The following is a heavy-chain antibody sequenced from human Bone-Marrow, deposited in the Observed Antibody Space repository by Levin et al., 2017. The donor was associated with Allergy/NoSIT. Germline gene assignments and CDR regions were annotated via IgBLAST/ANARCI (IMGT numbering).Heavy chain of an antibody. D-gene: IGHD3-16*01. Sequence: RGESLKISCKASGYNFRSHSMSWVRQAPGQGLEWMGWINTNTGDPTYAQGFTGRFVFSLDTSDNMTFLEISSLKTEDTAVYYCAKDRGEYPALHYFDFWGQGSLVTVSS. CDR2: INTNTGDP. CDR1: GYNFRSHS. V-gene: IGHV7-4-1*04. J-gene: IGHJ4*02. CDR3: AKDRGEYPALHYFDF.